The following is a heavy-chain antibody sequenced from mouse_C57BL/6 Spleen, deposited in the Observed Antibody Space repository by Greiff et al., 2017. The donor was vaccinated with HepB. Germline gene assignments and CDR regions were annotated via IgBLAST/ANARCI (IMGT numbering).Heavy chain of an antibody. V-gene: IGHV1-22*01. CDR2: INPNNGGT. CDR1: GYTFTDYN. J-gene: IGHJ2*01. CDR3: ARGPSGPLYVDY. D-gene: IGHD6-1*01. Sequence: VQLQQSGPELVKPGASVKMSCKASGYTFTDYNMHWVKQSHGKSLEWIGYINPNNGGTSYNQKFKGKATLTVNKSSSTAYMELRSLTSEDSAVYYCARGPSGPLYVDYWGQGTTLTVSS.